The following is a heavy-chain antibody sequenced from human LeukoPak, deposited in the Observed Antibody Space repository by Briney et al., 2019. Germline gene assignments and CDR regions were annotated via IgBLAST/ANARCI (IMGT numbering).Heavy chain of an antibody. D-gene: IGHD6-19*01. CDR1: GGSISSYY. Sequence: SETLSLTCTVSGGSISSYYWGWIRQPPAKGLEWIGSIYHSGSTYYNPSLKSRVTISVDTSKNHFSLKVGTVTAADTAVYYCARLDSGWQYNWFDPWGQGTLVTVSS. V-gene: IGHV4-39*02. CDR3: ARLDSGWQYNWFDP. J-gene: IGHJ5*02. CDR2: IYHSGST.